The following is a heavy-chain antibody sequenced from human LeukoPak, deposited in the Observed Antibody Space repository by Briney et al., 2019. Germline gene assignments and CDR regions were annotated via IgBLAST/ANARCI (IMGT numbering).Heavy chain of an antibody. Sequence: GGSLRLSCAASGFTFSFTFSSYAMSWVRQAPGKGLEWVSAISGSGGSTYYADSVKGRFTISRDNSKNTLYLQMNSLRADDMAVYYCAKEREGYNPVGWLDPWGQGTLVTVSS. V-gene: IGHV3-23*01. J-gene: IGHJ5*02. CDR2: ISGSGGST. CDR3: AKEREGYNPVGWLDP. D-gene: IGHD5-24*01. CDR1: GFTFSFTFSSYA.